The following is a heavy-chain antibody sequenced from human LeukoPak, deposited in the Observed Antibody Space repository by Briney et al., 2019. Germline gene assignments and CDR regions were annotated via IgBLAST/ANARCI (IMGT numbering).Heavy chain of an antibody. CDR3: ARDYYDSSAYYYGYYFDY. Sequence: GRSLRLSCATSGFTFSSYGMHWVRQAPGKGLEWVAVIWFAGNSEYYADSVKGRFTISRDNSKNTLYLQMNSLRVEDTAVYYCARDYYDSSAYYYGYYFDYWGQGTLVTVSS. D-gene: IGHD3-22*01. V-gene: IGHV3-33*01. J-gene: IGHJ4*02. CDR1: GFTFSSYG. CDR2: IWFAGNSE.